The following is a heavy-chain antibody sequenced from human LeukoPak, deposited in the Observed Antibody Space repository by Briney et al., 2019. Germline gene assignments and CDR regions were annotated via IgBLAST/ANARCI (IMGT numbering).Heavy chain of an antibody. CDR3: ARLCPGYCSSTSCYTPGPFDP. V-gene: IGHV4-38-2*01. CDR1: GYSISSGYY. D-gene: IGHD2-2*02. CDR2: IYHSGST. J-gene: IGHJ5*02. Sequence: SETLSLTCAVSGYSISSGYYWGWIRQPPGKGLEWIGSIYHSGSTYYNPSLKSRVTISVDTSKNQFSLKLSSVTAADTAVYYCARLCPGYCSSTSCYTPGPFDPWGQGTLVTVSS.